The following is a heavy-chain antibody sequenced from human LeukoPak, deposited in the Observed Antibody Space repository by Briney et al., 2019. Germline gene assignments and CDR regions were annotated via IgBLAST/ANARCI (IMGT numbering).Heavy chain of an antibody. CDR3: ANTRGSANY. Sequence: PSGTLSLTCTVSGGSISSGSSYWSWIRQPAGKGLEWIGRIYTSGSTNYNPSLKSRVTISVDTSKNQFSLKLSSVTAADTAMYYCANTRGSANYWGQETLVTVSS. V-gene: IGHV4-61*02. CDR1: GGSISSGSSY. J-gene: IGHJ4*02. CDR2: IYTSGST. D-gene: IGHD1-26*01.